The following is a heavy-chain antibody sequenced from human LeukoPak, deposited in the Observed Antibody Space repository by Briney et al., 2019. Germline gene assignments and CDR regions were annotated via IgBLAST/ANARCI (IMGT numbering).Heavy chain of an antibody. Sequence: SETLSLTCAVYGGSFSGYYWSWIRQPPGKGLEWIGEIKHSGSTNYNPSLKSRVTLSVDTSKNEFSLKLSSVTAADTAVYYCARGPPPDLDYWGRGSLVTVSS. CDR3: ARGPPPDLDY. CDR1: GGSFSGYY. J-gene: IGHJ4*02. V-gene: IGHV4-34*01. CDR2: IKHSGST.